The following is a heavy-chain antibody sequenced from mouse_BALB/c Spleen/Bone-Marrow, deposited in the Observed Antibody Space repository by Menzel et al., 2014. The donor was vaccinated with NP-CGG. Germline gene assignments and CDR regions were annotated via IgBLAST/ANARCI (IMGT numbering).Heavy chain of an antibody. CDR2: IIGGTGGT. V-gene: IGHV1-54*02. D-gene: IGHD1-1*01. CDR3: ARPLYGSSFAWFAY. Sequence: VQLQESGGEVVKPGTSVKLSCKTSGFTFSNSYISRLKLKPGQSLEWIAWIIGGTGGTTYNQKFTGKAQLTVDTSSNTAYIQLSSLTTEDSAIYYCARPLYGSSFAWFAYWGQGTLVTVSA. CDR1: GFTFSNSY. J-gene: IGHJ3*01.